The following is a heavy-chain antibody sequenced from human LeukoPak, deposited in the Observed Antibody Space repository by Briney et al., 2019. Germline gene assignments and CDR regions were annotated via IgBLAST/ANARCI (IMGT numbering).Heavy chain of an antibody. CDR3: AKADGIRVFPY. V-gene: IGHV3-23*01. J-gene: IGHJ4*02. D-gene: IGHD2-21*01. CDR1: GVTVGNNY. Sequence: PGGSLRLSCAASGVTVGNNYMNWVRQAPGKGLEWVSGFSGSGGSTHYADSVKGRFTISRDNSKNTLYMQMNSLRAEDTAVYYCAKADGIRVFPYWGQGTLVTVSS. CDR2: FSGSGGST.